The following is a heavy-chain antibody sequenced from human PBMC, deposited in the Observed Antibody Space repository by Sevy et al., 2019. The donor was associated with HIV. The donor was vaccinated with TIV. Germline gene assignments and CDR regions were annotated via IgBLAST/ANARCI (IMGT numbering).Heavy chain of an antibody. D-gene: IGHD6-13*01. Sequence: GGSLRLSCAASGFTFSSYAMHWVRQAPGKGLEWVAVISYDGSNKYYADSVKGRFTISRDNSKNTLYLQMNSLRAEDTAMYYCARGSKEYSSSRHNFDYWGQGTLVTVSS. CDR1: GFTFSSYA. CDR3: ARGSKEYSSSRHNFDY. V-gene: IGHV3-30-3*01. J-gene: IGHJ4*02. CDR2: ISYDGSNK.